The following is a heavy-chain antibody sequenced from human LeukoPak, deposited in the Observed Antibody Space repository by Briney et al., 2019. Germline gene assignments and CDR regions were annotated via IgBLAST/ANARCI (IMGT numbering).Heavy chain of an antibody. V-gene: IGHV1-69*04. CDR2: IIPILGIA. D-gene: IGHD5-18*01. CDR3: ARSSIQLWPPYYYYYGMDV. J-gene: IGHJ6*02. CDR1: GGTFSSYA. Sequence: SVKVSCKASGGTFSSYAISWVRQAPGQGLEWMGRIIPILGIANYAQKFQGRVTITADKSTSTAYMELSSLRSEDTAVYYCARSSIQLWPPYYYYYGMDVWGQGTTVTVSS.